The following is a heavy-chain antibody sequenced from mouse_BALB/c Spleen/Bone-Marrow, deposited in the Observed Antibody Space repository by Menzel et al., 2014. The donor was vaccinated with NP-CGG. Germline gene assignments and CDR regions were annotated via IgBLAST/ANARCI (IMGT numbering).Heavy chain of an antibody. CDR2: ISRGGST. V-gene: IGHV5-6-5*01. D-gene: IGHD1-1*01. CDR1: GFTFSSYA. Sequence: EVKVVESGGGLVKPGGSLKLSCAASGFTFSSYAMSWVRQTPEKRLEWVASISRGGSTYNPDSVKGRFTISRDNARNILYLQMSSLRSEDTAMYYCARGHTYGSSYWYFDVWGAGTTVTVSS. CDR3: ARGHTYGSSYWYFDV. J-gene: IGHJ1*01.